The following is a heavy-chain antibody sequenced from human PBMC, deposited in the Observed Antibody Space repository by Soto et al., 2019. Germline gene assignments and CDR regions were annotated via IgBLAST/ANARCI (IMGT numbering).Heavy chain of an antibody. J-gene: IGHJ6*02. D-gene: IGHD3-3*01. CDR2: ISKSSSVI. Sequence: PGGSLRLSCAASGSTLSSSEMHWVRQAPGKGLEWISYISKSSSVIYYADSVKGRFTISRDNAKNLLYLQMNSLRAEDTAVYFCASVSLRFSYGIDVWGQGTTVTVSS. CDR1: GSTLSSSE. CDR3: ASVSLRFSYGIDV. V-gene: IGHV3-48*03.